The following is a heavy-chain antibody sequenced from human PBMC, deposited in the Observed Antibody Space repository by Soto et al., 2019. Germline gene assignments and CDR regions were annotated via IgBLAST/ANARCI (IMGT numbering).Heavy chain of an antibody. Sequence: PGGALRVSCSASGFTFSNYAMHWVRQAPGKGLEYVSAITSNGIRTYYADSVKGRFTMSRDNSKNTLDLQMNSLRAEDTAIYYCAKVGYSSSSFGMDVWGQGTTVTVSS. CDR3: AKVGYSSSSFGMDV. CDR1: GFTFSNYA. D-gene: IGHD6-13*01. V-gene: IGHV3-64D*08. CDR2: ITSNGIRT. J-gene: IGHJ6*02.